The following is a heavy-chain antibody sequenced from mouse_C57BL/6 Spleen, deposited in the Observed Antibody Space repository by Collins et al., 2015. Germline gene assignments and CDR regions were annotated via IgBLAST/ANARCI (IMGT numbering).Heavy chain of an antibody. J-gene: IGHJ4*01. V-gene: IGHV1-55*01. CDR2: IYPGSGST. D-gene: IGHD1-1*01. Sequence: QVQLQQPGAELVKPGASVKMSCKASGYTFTSYWITWVKQRPGQGLEWIGDIYPGSGSTNYNEKFKSKATLTVDTSSSTAYMQLSSLTSEDSAVYYCARSGYYGSSPLDYWGQGTSVTVSS. CDR1: GYTFTSYW. CDR3: ARSGYYGSSPLDY.